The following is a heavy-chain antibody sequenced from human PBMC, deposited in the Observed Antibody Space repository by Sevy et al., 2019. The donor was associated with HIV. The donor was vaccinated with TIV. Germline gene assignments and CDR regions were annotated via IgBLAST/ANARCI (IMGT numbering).Heavy chain of an antibody. Sequence: GGSLRLSCAASGFTFDDYAMHWVRQAPGKGLEWVSGITWNSDYIGYADSVRGRFTISRDNAKNSLYLQMSSLRAEDTALYYCAKGYNGVTSTFFDFWGQGTLVTVSS. CDR2: ITWNSDYI. J-gene: IGHJ4*02. CDR1: GFTFDDYA. CDR3: AKGYNGVTSTFFDF. D-gene: IGHD1-20*01. V-gene: IGHV3-9*01.